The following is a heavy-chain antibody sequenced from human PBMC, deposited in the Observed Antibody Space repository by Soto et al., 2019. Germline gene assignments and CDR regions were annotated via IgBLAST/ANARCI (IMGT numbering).Heavy chain of an antibody. CDR2: IYYSVST. J-gene: IGHJ4*02. D-gene: IGHD2-8*01. CDR1: GGSISSGGYY. CDR3: ARDSVGYCTNGVCFGIDY. V-gene: IGHV4-31*03. Sequence: QVQLQESGPGLVKPSQTLSLTCTVSGGSISSGGYYWSWIRQHPGKGLEWIGYIYYSVSTYYNPSLKRRITISVDTSKNQFSLKLSSVTAADTAVYYCARDSVGYCTNGVCFGIDYWGQGTLVTVSS.